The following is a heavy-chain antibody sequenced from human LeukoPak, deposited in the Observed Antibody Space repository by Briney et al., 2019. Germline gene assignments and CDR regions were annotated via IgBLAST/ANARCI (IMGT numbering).Heavy chain of an antibody. CDR2: ISGSGGST. V-gene: IGHV3-23*01. J-gene: IGHJ3*02. CDR1: GFTFSSYG. Sequence: GGSLRLSCAASGFTFSSYGMSWVRQAPGKGLEWVSAISGSGGSTYYADSVKGRFTISRDNSKNTLYLQMNSLRAEDTAVYYCAKEELGRYFDWGAFDIWGQGTMVTVSS. CDR3: AKEELGRYFDWGAFDI. D-gene: IGHD3-9*01.